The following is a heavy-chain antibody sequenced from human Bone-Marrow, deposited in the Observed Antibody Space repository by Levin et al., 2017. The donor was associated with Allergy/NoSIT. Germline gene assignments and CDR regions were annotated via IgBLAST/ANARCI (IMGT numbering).Heavy chain of an antibody. D-gene: IGHD2-2*01. CDR3: ARQAVPAALNGFDS. Sequence: GSLRLSCTVSGASISSFYWSWIRQPPGKGLEWIGYIYYSGSTNYSPSLKSRVSMSADMSRNQVYLTMSPVTAADTAVYYCARQAVPAALNGFDSWGQGTLVTVSS. CDR1: GASISSFY. J-gene: IGHJ5*01. CDR2: IYYSGST. V-gene: IGHV4-59*08.